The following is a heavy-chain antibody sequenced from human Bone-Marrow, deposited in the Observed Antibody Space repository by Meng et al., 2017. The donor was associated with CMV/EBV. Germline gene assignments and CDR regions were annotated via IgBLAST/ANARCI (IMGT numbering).Heavy chain of an antibody. J-gene: IGHJ4*02. D-gene: IGHD6-6*01. CDR2: IYSGGST. CDR3: ARGDVLYFDY. V-gene: IGHV3-53*05. CDR1: GFTVSSNY. Sequence: GESLKISCAASGFTVSSNYMSWVRQAPGKGLEWVSVIYSGGSTYYADSVKGRFTISRDNSKNTLYLQMNSLRAEDTAVYYCARGDVLYFDYWGQGTLVPVSS.